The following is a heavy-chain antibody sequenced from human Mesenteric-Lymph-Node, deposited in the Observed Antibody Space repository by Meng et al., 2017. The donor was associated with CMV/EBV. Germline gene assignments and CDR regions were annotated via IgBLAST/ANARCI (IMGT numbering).Heavy chain of an antibody. V-gene: IGHV4-59*11. D-gene: IGHD3-10*01. CDR1: GFTFTDHY. CDR2: VYLGGST. Sequence: ESLKISCTASGFTFTDHYMAWIRQPPGKGLEWIGHVYLGGSTKYNPSLKSRVTISAETSKNQFSLKVASVTAADTAVYYCTKDRGILENNGMDVWGQGTTVTVSS. J-gene: IGHJ6*02. CDR3: TKDRGILENNGMDV.